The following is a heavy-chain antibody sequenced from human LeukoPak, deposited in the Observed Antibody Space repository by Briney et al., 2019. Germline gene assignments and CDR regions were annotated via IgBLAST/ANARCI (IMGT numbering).Heavy chain of an antibody. CDR1: GFIFSDYY. Sequence: GGSLRLSCAASGFIFSDYYMGWIRQAPGRGLEWVSSITASSTAIYSADSVKGRFTISRDNAKNTLYLQMNSLRTDDTAVYYCGKEQSGSYVHAFDPWGQGTVVTVSS. D-gene: IGHD3-3*01. V-gene: IGHV3-11*04. CDR2: ITASSTAI. CDR3: GKEQSGSYVHAFDP. J-gene: IGHJ5*02.